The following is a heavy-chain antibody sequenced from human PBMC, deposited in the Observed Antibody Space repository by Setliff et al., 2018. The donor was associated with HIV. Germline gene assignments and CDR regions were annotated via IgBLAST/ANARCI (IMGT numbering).Heavy chain of an antibody. CDR2: IYYSGTT. V-gene: IGHV4-59*11. CDR3: AGRGGYNDWYFDY. D-gene: IGHD5-12*01. J-gene: IGHJ4*02. Sequence: SSETLSLTCNVSGVSMSSHYWSWIRQAPGQPPNKGLEWIGNIYYSGTTNYNPSLESRVTISIDTSKSQFSLKLTSVTTADTAMYYCAGRGGYNDWYFDYWGQGALVTVSS. CDR1: GVSMSSHY.